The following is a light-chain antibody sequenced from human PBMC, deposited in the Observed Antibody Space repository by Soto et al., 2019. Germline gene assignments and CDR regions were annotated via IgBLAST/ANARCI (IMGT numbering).Light chain of an antibody. J-gene: IGKJ4*01. CDR2: LGS. V-gene: IGKV2-28*01. CDR3: MQALQTPLT. Sequence: DIVMTQSPLSLPVTPGEPASISCRSSQSLLHSNGYNFLDWYVQKPGQSPQLLIYLGSNRASGVPDRFSGSGSGTDFTLKISRVEAEYVGVYYCMQALQTPLTFGGGTKVEIK. CDR1: QSLLHSNGYNF.